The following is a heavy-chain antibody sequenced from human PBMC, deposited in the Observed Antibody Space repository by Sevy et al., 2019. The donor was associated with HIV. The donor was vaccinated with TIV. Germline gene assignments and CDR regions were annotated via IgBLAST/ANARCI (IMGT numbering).Heavy chain of an antibody. CDR2: ISDDSRYI. J-gene: IGHJ4*02. D-gene: IGHD3-3*01. V-gene: IGHV3-21*04. CDR1: GFNFRTYS. CDR3: ARDFTIFGVVSGIDY. Sequence: GGYLRLSCAASGFNFRTYSMNWVRQAPGKGLEWLSSISDDSRYIYYSDSVKGRFTISRANAKNLLFLQMNNLRVEDTAMHDCARDFTIFGVVSGIDYWGQGNLVTVSS.